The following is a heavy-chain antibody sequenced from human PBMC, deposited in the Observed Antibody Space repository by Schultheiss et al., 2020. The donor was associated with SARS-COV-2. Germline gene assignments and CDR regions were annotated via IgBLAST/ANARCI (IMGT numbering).Heavy chain of an antibody. CDR2: ISYDGSNK. J-gene: IGHJ5*02. CDR3: AKDQAYSNWFDP. CDR1: GFTFSSYG. Sequence: GGSLRLSCAASGFTFSSYGMHWVRQAPGKGLEWVAVISYDGSNKYYADSVKGRFTISRDNAKNSLYLQMNSLRAEDTAVYYCAKDQAYSNWFDPWGQGTLVTVSS. V-gene: IGHV3-30*18. D-gene: IGHD2-15*01.